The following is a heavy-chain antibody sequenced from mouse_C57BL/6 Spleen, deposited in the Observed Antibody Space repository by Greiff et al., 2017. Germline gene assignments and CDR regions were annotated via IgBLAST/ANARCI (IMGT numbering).Heavy chain of an antibody. D-gene: IGHD2-3*01. CDR2: IDPSDSET. V-gene: IGHV1-52*01. CDR3: ARGGGDGYLFAY. Sequence: QVQLQQPGAELVRPGSSVKMSCKASGYTFTSYWMHWVKQRPIQGLEWIGNIDPSDSETNYNQKFKDKATLTVDKSSSTVYMQLSSLTSDDSAVYYCARGGGDGYLFAYWGQGTLVTVSA. CDR1: GYTFTSYW. J-gene: IGHJ3*01.